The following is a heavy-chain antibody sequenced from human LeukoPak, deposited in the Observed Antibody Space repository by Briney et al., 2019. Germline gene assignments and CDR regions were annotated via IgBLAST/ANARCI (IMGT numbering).Heavy chain of an antibody. CDR1: GGSFSGYY. Sequence: SETLSLTCAVYGGSFSGYYWSWIRQPPGKGLGWIGEINHSGSTNYNPSLKSRVTISVDTSKNQFSLKLSSVTAADTAVYYCARQGSGSPSRDYYFDYWGQGTLVTVSS. J-gene: IGHJ4*02. CDR2: INHSGST. V-gene: IGHV4-34*01. D-gene: IGHD1-26*01. CDR3: ARQGSGSPSRDYYFDY.